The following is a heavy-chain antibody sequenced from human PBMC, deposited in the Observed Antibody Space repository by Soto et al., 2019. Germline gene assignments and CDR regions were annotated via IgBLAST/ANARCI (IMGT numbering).Heavy chain of an antibody. J-gene: IGHJ5*02. Sequence: QVQLQQWGAGLLKPSETLSLTCGVYGGSLSPYYWSWIRQTPGKGLEWIAEINHSGSTNYNPSLASRVTISIDPSNNQFSLKLRSVTAADTAVYYCSRWYYDFWSGFFTHDFDPWGQGTQVTVSS. CDR3: SRWYYDFWSGFFTHDFDP. V-gene: IGHV4-34*01. CDR2: INHSGST. D-gene: IGHD3-3*01. CDR1: GGSLSPYY.